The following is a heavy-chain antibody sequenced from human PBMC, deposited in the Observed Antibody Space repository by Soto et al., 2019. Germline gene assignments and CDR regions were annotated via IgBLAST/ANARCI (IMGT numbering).Heavy chain of an antibody. Sequence: EAQLVESGGDLVQPGGSLRLSCEASGFTFSRDGMNWVRQAPGKGLEWIAYISAGSTTKYYADSVRGRFTVSRDAARDSLYRQMTRLRDDDTAMYYCVGGGWLADAFAIWGQGTRVTVSS. J-gene: IGHJ3*02. CDR1: GFTFSRDG. D-gene: IGHD3-16*01. CDR2: ISAGSTTK. V-gene: IGHV3-48*02. CDR3: VGGGWLADAFAI.